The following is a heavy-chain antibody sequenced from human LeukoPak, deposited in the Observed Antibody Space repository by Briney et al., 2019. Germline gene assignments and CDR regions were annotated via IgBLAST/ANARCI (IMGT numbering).Heavy chain of an antibody. CDR2: ISAYNGNT. CDR3: ARDWYTMIVVGNILEDY. D-gene: IGHD3-22*01. CDR1: GYTFTGYG. J-gene: IGHJ4*02. V-gene: IGHV1-18*01. Sequence: ASVKVSCKASGYTFTGYGISWVRQAPGQGLEWMAWISAYNGNTNYAQKLQGRVTMTTDTSTSTAYMELRSLRSDDTAVYYCARDWYTMIVVGNILEDYWGQGTLVTVSS.